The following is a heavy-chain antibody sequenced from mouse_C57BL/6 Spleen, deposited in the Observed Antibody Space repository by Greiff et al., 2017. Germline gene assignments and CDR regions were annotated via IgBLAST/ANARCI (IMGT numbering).Heavy chain of an antibody. V-gene: IGHV7-3*01. CDR1: GFTFTDYY. D-gene: IGHD1-1*02. Sequence: EVKLVESGGGLVQPGGSLSLSCAASGFTFTDYYMSWVRQPPGKALEWLGFIRNKANGYTTEYSASVKGRFTISRDNSQSILYLQMNALRAADSATYYCARYKGGSYYFDYWGQGTTLTVSS. J-gene: IGHJ2*01. CDR2: IRNKANGYTT. CDR3: ARYKGGSYYFDY.